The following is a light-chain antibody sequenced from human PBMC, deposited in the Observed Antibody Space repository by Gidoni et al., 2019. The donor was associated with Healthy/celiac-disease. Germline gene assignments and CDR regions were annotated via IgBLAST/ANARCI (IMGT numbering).Light chain of an antibody. CDR1: SANIGSNY. Sequence: QSVLTPPPSASGTPGQRVTISCPGSSANIGSNYVSWYQQPTGTAPKLLLYRNNQRPSGVPDRVSGSKSGTSASLATSGLWSEDEADHNWAAWDDRLSGWVVGGGTKLTVL. CDR3: AAWDDRLSGWV. J-gene: IGLJ3*02. CDR2: RNN. V-gene: IGLV1-47*03.